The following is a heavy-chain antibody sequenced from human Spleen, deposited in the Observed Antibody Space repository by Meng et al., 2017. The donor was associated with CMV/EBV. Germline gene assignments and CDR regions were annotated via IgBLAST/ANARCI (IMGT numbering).Heavy chain of an antibody. CDR3: AREHYSSSSLYYGMDV. CDR2: LHPNSGGT. V-gene: IGHV1-2*02. J-gene: IGHJ6*02. CDR1: GYTFLGYG. Sequence: SGYTFLGYGISWVRQAPGQALEWLGWLHPNSGGTNYAQKFQGRVTMSRDTSISTAYMELSRLTSDDTAVYYCAREHYSSSSLYYGMDVWGQGTTVTVSS. D-gene: IGHD6-6*01.